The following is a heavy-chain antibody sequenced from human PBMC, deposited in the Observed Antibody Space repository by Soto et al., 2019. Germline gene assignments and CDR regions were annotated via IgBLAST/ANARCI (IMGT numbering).Heavy chain of an antibody. V-gene: IGHV3-48*01. CDR2: ISSSSSTI. J-gene: IGHJ3*02. D-gene: IGHD6-19*01. CDR3: VRAPSSGWYGGDAFDI. Sequence: GGSLRLSCAASGFTFNTYNMNWVRQAPGKGLEWVSYISSSSSTIYYADSVKGRFTISRDNAKNSLYLQMNSLRAEDTAVYYCVRAPSSGWYGGDAFDIWGQGTTVT. CDR1: GFTFNTYN.